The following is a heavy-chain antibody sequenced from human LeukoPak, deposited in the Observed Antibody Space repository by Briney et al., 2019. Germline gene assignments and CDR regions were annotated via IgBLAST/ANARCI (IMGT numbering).Heavy chain of an antibody. V-gene: IGHV4-34*01. J-gene: IGHJ5*02. Sequence: SETLSLTCAVYGGSFSGYYWSWIRQPPGKGLEWIGEINHSGSTNYNPSLKSRVTISVDTSKNQFSLKLSSVTAADTAVYYCARPRDGYNPPFDPRGQGTLVTVSS. D-gene: IGHD5-24*01. CDR2: INHSGST. CDR1: GGSFSGYY. CDR3: ARPRDGYNPPFDP.